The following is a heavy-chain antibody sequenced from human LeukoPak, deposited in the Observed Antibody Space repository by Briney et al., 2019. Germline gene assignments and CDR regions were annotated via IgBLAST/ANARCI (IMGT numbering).Heavy chain of an antibody. Sequence: GASVKVSCKASGYTFTSYYMHWVRQAPGQGLEWMGIINPSGGSTSYAQKFQGRVTMTRDTSTSTVYMELSSLRSEDTAVYYCARVADIVVVVAAPSYFDYWGQGTLVTVSS. CDR1: GYTFTSYY. CDR2: INPSGGST. V-gene: IGHV1-46*01. J-gene: IGHJ4*02. D-gene: IGHD2-15*01. CDR3: ARVADIVVVVAAPSYFDY.